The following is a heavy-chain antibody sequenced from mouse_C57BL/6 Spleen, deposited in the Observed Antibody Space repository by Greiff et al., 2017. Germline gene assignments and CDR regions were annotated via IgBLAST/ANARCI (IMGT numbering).Heavy chain of an antibody. CDR3: ARSPAYYSNYGWCAY. Sequence: EVKLVESGGGLVQPGGSLSLSCAASGFTFTDYYMSWVRQPPGKALEWLGFIRNKANGYTTEYSASVKGPFTISSDNSQSILYLQMNALRAEDSATYYCARSPAYYSNYGWCAYWGQGTLVTVSA. CDR2: IRNKANGYTT. V-gene: IGHV7-3*01. J-gene: IGHJ3*01. CDR1: GFTFTDYY. D-gene: IGHD2-5*01.